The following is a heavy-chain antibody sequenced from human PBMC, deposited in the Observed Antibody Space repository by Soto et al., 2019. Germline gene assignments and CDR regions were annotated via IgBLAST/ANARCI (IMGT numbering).Heavy chain of an antibody. CDR1: GFTFSSYA. V-gene: IGHV3-23*01. CDR3: AKDSTTRSPRGGYYYYYCMDV. CDR2: ISGSGGST. J-gene: IGHJ6*02. Sequence: EVQLLESGGGLVQPGGSLRLSCAASGFTFSSYAMSWVRQSPGKGLEWVSAISGSGGSTYYADSVKGRFTISRDNSKNTLYLQMNSLRAEDTAVYYCAKDSTTRSPRGGYYYYYCMDVWGQGTTVTVSS. D-gene: IGHD2-2*01.